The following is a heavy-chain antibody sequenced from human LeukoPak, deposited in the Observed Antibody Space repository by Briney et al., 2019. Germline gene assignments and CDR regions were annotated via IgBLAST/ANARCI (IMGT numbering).Heavy chain of an antibody. J-gene: IGHJ4*02. CDR1: GGSISSYY. CDR2: IYYSGST. Sequence: AETLSLTCTVSGGSISSYYWSWIRQPPGKGLEWIGYIYYSGSTNYNPPLKRRVTISVDTSKNQFSLQLSSVTAAATAVYYCASAISGWYLLGFDYWGQGTLVTVSS. D-gene: IGHD6-19*01. CDR3: ASAISGWYLLGFDY. V-gene: IGHV4-59*01.